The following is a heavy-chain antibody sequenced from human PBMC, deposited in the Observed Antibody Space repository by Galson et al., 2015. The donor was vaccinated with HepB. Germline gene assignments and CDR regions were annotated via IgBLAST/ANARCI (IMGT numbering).Heavy chain of an antibody. CDR1: GFTFSSYE. V-gene: IGHV3-48*03. CDR2: ISSSGSTI. D-gene: IGHD3-9*01. Sequence: SLRLSGAASGFTFSSYEMNWVRQAPGKGLEWVSYISSSGSTIYYADSVKGRFTISRDNAKNSLYLQMNSLRAEDTAVYYCARDDEYYDILTGYYNRGIDYWGQGTLVTVSS. J-gene: IGHJ4*02. CDR3: ARDDEYYDILTGYYNRGIDY.